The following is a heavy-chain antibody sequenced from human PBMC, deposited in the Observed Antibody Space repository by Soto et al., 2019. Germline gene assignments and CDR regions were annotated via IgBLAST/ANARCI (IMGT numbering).Heavy chain of an antibody. Sequence: QVQLVQSGAEVKKPGSSVKVSCKASGGTFSSYAISWVRQAPGQGLEWMGGIIPIFGTANYAQKFQGRVTITADESTSTAYRELSSLRSEDTAVYYCARDRGIAVAGTGDYYYYGMDVWGQGTTVTVSS. D-gene: IGHD6-19*01. V-gene: IGHV1-69*12. CDR2: IIPIFGTA. CDR3: ARDRGIAVAGTGDYYYYGMDV. CDR1: GGTFSSYA. J-gene: IGHJ6*02.